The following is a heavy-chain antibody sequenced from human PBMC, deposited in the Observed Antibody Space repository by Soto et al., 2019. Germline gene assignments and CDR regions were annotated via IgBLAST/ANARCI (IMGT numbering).Heavy chain of an antibody. Sequence: QVQLVQSGAEVKKPGSSVKVSCKASGGTFSSYTISWVRQAPGQGLEWMGRIIPILGIANYAQKFQGRVTITADKSTTTAYMELSSLSSEDTAVYYCARSGSSRCYGGDWFDPWGQGTLVTVSS. J-gene: IGHJ5*02. D-gene: IGHD6-13*01. CDR1: GGTFSSYT. CDR2: IIPILGIA. V-gene: IGHV1-69*02. CDR3: ARSGSSRCYGGDWFDP.